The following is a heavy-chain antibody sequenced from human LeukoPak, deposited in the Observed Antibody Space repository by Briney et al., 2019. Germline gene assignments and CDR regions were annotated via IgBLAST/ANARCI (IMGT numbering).Heavy chain of an antibody. CDR2: INHSGST. Sequence: SETLSPTCAVYGGSFSGYYWSWIRQPPGKGLEWIGEINHSGSTNYNPSLKSRVTIPVDTSKNQFSLKLSSVTAADTAVYYCASPIAAAPFFDYWGQGTLVTVSS. CDR3: ASPIAAAPFFDY. V-gene: IGHV4-34*01. D-gene: IGHD6-13*01. J-gene: IGHJ4*02. CDR1: GGSFSGYY.